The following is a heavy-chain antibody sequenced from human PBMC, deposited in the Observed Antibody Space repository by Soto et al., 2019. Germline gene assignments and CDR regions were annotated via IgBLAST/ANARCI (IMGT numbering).Heavy chain of an antibody. V-gene: IGHV3-23*01. CDR3: ADGGEWSFNFVY. Sequence: GSLRLSCAASGFTFSTYAMSWVLQAPGKGLEWLVGISASGDNSYYAESVKGRFTISRDNSKGTLYLQMNNLRAEDTAVYYCADGGEWSFNFVYWGQGTLVTVSS. J-gene: IGHJ4*02. CDR1: GFTFSTYA. CDR2: ISASGDNS. D-gene: IGHD3-3*01.